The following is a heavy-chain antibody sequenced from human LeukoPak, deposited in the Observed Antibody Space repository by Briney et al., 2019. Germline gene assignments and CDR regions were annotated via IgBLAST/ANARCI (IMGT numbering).Heavy chain of an antibody. D-gene: IGHD3-22*01. Sequence: GASVKVSCKASGYTFTSYAISWVRQAPGQGLEWMGGIIPIFGTANYAQKFQGRVTITTDESTSTAYMELSSLRSEDTAVYYCARALIGYYDSSGYGYYYYYYMDVWGKGTTVTVSS. V-gene: IGHV1-69*05. CDR2: IIPIFGTA. CDR1: GYTFTSYA. J-gene: IGHJ6*03. CDR3: ARALIGYYDSSGYGYYYYYYMDV.